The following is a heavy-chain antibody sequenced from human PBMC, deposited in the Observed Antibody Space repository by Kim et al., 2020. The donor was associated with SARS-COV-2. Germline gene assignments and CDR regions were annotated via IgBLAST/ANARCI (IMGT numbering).Heavy chain of an antibody. CDR3: TRDNGFGSY. D-gene: IGHD3-10*01. J-gene: IGHJ4*02. Sequence: GGEKQYVGSVKGRFTISRDNAKNLLYLQMNSLRAEDTAVYYCTRDNGFGSYWGQGALVTVSS. V-gene: IGHV3-7*03. CDR2: GGEK.